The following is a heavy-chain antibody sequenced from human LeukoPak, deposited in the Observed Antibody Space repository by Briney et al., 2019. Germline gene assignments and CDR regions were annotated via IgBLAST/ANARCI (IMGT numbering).Heavy chain of an antibody. CDR1: GFTFSSYS. V-gene: IGHV3-21*01. J-gene: IGHJ5*02. CDR2: ISSSSSYI. Sequence: PGGSLRLSCAASGFTFSSYSMNWVRQAPGKGLEWVSSISSSSSYIYYADSVKGRFTVSRDNAKNSLYLQMNSLRAEDTAVYYCARGVGGFENWFDPWGQGTLVTVSS. D-gene: IGHD3-10*01. CDR3: ARGVGGFENWFDP.